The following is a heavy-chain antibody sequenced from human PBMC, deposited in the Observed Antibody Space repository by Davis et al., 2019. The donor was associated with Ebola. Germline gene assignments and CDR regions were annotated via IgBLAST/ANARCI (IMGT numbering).Heavy chain of an antibody. CDR1: VGSINNYY. Sequence: PSETLSLTCTVSVGSINNYYWSWIRQPPGKGLEWIGYIYYSGSTNYNPSLKSRVTISVDTSKNQFSLKLSSVTAADTAVYYCARSRLHYYDSSGYLDYWGQGTLVTVSS. J-gene: IGHJ4*02. V-gene: IGHV4-59*01. CDR3: ARSRLHYYDSSGYLDY. D-gene: IGHD3-22*01. CDR2: IYYSGST.